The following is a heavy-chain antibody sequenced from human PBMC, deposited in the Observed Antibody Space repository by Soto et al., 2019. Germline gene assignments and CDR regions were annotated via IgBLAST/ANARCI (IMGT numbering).Heavy chain of an antibody. CDR3: SHGITSGNYHYYFDP. Sequence: SGPTLVNPTHPLTLTCTFSGFSLNTFGVGVGWIRQPPGKALEWLALISRNDDKRYSPSLKSRLTITKDTSKNQVVLTMTNMDPVDTATYYCSHGITSGNYHYYFDPWGQGALVTVSS. D-gene: IGHD3-16*01. J-gene: IGHJ5*02. CDR2: ISRNDDK. V-gene: IGHV2-5*01. CDR1: GFSLNTFGVG.